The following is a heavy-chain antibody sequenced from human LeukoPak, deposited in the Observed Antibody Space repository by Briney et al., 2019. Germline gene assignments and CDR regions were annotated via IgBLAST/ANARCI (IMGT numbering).Heavy chain of an antibody. CDR3: VRHSRVVAFDY. CDR2: IYYTGNT. J-gene: IGHJ4*02. V-gene: IGHV4-59*08. Sequence: SETLSLTCTVSGVSLSNHYSSWIRQPPGKGLEWIGYIYYTGNTNYNPSLKSRVTISEDTSKNQVSLELSSVTAADTAVHYCVRHSRVVAFDYWGQGNLVTVSS. CDR1: GVSLSNHY. D-gene: IGHD2-15*01.